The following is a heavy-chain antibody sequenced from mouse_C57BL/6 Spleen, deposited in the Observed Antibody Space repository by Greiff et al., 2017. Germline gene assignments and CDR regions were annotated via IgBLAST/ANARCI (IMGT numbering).Heavy chain of an antibody. CDR2: ISSGGSYT. Sequence: QRVESGGDLVKPGGSLKLSCAASGFTFSSYGMSWVRQTPDKRLEWVATISSGGSYTYYPDSVKGRFTISRDNAKNTLYLQMSSLKSEDTAMYYCARQGSSYDYYAMDYWGQGTSVTVSS. D-gene: IGHD1-1*01. V-gene: IGHV5-6*01. J-gene: IGHJ4*01. CDR3: ARQGSSYDYYAMDY. CDR1: GFTFSSYG.